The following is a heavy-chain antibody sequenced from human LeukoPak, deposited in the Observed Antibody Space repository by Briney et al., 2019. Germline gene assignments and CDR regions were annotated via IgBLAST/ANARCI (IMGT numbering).Heavy chain of an antibody. J-gene: IGHJ4*02. V-gene: IGHV3-23*01. CDR3: AKDDLRGSDPYDY. CDR1: GFTFSSYA. Sequence: GGSLRLSCAASGFTFSSYAMSWVRQAPGKGLEWVSAISGSGGSTYYADSVKGRITISRDNSKNTLYLQMNSLRVEDTAVYYCAKDDLRGSDPYDYWGQGTLVTVAS. CDR2: ISGSGGST. D-gene: IGHD3-10*01.